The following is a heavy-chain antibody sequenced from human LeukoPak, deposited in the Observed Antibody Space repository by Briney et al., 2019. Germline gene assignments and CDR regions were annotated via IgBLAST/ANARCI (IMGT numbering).Heavy chain of an antibody. Sequence: PGGSLRLSCAASGFTFSSYGMTWVRQAPGKGLEWVSYISSSSSTIYYADSVKGRFTISRDNAKNSLYLQLNSLRAEDTAVYYCARRSGTVTTRQLGDKALSYSYYQYSMDVWGKGATVTISS. CDR2: ISSSSSTI. D-gene: IGHD4-11*01. V-gene: IGHV3-48*01. J-gene: IGHJ6*03. CDR3: ARRSGTVTTRQLGDKALSYSYYQYSMDV. CDR1: GFTFSSYG.